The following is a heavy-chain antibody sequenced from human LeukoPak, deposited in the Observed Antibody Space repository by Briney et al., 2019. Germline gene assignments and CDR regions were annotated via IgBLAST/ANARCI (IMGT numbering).Heavy chain of an antibody. CDR3: ARVDYYDSSGYYDYYFDY. CDR1: GGSISSGDYY. D-gene: IGHD3-22*01. V-gene: IGHV4-30-4*01. CDR2: IYYSGST. J-gene: IGHJ4*02. Sequence: SQTLSLTCTVSGGSISSGDYYWSWIRQPPGKGLEWIVYIYYSGSTYYNPSLKSRVTISVDTSKNQFSLKLSSVTAADTAVYYCARVDYYDSSGYYDYYFDYWGQGTLVTVSS.